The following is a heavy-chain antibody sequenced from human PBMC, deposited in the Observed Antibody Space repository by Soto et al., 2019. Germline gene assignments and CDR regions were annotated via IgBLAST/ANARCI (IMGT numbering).Heavy chain of an antibody. V-gene: IGHV1-69*01. CDR2: IIPMLGTP. CDR3: ARQYSMAYFDY. D-gene: IGHD2-21*01. Sequence: QVLLFQSGAEVKKPGSSVKISCRSSGTSFRNYFIGWVRQAPGHGLEWMGDIIPMLGTPKYAQQFQGRVTITAYESTSTAYSELNSLRVEDTAIYYCARQYSMAYFDYWGQGTLVRVSS. CDR1: GTSFRNYF. J-gene: IGHJ4*02.